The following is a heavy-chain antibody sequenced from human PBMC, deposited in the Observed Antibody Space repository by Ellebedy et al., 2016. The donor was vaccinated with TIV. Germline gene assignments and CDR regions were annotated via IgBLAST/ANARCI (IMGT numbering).Heavy chain of an antibody. CDR2: IYPGDSDA. V-gene: IGHV5-51*01. J-gene: IGHJ4*02. D-gene: IGHD1-26*01. Sequence: GESLKISCKGSGSSFTSYWIAWVRQMPGKGLEWMGIIYPGDSDARYSPSFQGHVTISADKSISTAYLQWSSLKASDTAMYYCARYEGATGTFDYWGQGTLVTVSS. CDR1: GSSFTSYW. CDR3: ARYEGATGTFDY.